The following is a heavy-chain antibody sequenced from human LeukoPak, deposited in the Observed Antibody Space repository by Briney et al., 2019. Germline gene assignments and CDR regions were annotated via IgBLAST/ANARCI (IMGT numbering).Heavy chain of an antibody. CDR3: ARERANAFDI. CDR1: GGSVSSGTYC. V-gene: IGHV4-61*01. CDR2: ISYSAST. D-gene: IGHD5-12*01. J-gene: IGHJ3*02. Sequence: SETLSLTCSVSGGSVSSGTYCWGWLRQPPGKGLECIAYISYSASTNYTPSLKSRVTISVGTSKNQFSLKLSSVTAADTAVYYCARERANAFDIWGQGTMVTVSS.